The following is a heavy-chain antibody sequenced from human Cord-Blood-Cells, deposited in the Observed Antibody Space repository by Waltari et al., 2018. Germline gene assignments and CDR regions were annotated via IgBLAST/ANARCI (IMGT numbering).Heavy chain of an antibody. CDR2: IIPIFGTA. J-gene: IGHJ3*02. D-gene: IGHD1-26*01. V-gene: IGHV1-69*01. CDR3: ARDCAVGEAFDI. CDR1: GGTRGSSP. Sequence: QARLVQSGAEVKKPGSSVKFSCKASGGTRGSSPMSWVRQAPGQGPGWMGGIIPIFGTANYAQKFQGRVTITADESTSTAYMELSSLRSEDTAVYYCARDCAVGEAFDIWGQGTMVTVSS.